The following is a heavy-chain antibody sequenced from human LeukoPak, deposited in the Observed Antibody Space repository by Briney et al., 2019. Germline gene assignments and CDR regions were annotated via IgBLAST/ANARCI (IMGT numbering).Heavy chain of an antibody. D-gene: IGHD3-10*01. CDR1: GYTFTSYD. CDR2: MNPNSGNT. V-gene: IGHV1-8*01. J-gene: IGHJ4*02. CDR3: ARIMVRGVMFLGY. Sequence: ASVKVPCKASGYTFTSYDINWVRQATGQGLEWMGWMNPNSGNTGYAQKFQGRVTMTRNTSISTAYMELSSLRSEDTAVYYCARIMVRGVMFLGYWGQGTLVTVSS.